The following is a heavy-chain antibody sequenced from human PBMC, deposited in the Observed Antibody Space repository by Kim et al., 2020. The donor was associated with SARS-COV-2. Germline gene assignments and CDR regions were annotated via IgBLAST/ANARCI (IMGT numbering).Heavy chain of an antibody. CDR3: ARVRIVGAVDY. V-gene: IGHV3-48*02. Sequence: DPVKDRFTISRNNANTTRYLQMNSLRDEDTAVYYCARVRIVGAVDYWGQGTLVTVSS. D-gene: IGHD1-26*01. J-gene: IGHJ4*02.